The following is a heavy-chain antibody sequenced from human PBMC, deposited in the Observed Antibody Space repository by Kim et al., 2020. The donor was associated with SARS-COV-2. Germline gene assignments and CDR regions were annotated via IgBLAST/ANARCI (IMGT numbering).Heavy chain of an antibody. J-gene: IGHJ4*02. V-gene: IGHV4-59*01. CDR2: IDYSGST. Sequence: SETLSLTCTVHGDSISSYYWSWIRQPSGKGLEWIGYIDYSGSTHYNPSLKSRVTISVDTSKNQFSLKLSSVTAADTAVYYCARFLGYCSGGSCYLGAYFDYWGQGTLVTVSS. D-gene: IGHD2-15*01. CDR3: ARFLGYCSGGSCYLGAYFDY. CDR1: GDSISSYY.